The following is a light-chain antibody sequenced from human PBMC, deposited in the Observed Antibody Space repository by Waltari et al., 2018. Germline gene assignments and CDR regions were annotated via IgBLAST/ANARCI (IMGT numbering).Light chain of an antibody. CDR1: SSNIRAGYD. CDR2: RDD. CDR3: QSYDRDLNAVL. V-gene: IGLV1-40*01. Sequence: QSVLTQPPSVSGAPGQSVTISCTGSSSNIRAGYDVYWYQQIPGSAPKVLIYRDDNRPSGVPGRFSGSKSGTSASLSVTGLHVEDEADYFCQSYDRDLNAVLFGGGTKLTVL. J-gene: IGLJ2*01.